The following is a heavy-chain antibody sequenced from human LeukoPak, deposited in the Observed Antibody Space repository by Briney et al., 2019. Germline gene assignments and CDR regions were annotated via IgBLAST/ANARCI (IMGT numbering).Heavy chain of an antibody. D-gene: IGHD3-10*01. J-gene: IGHJ4*02. V-gene: IGHV4-30-2*01. CDR2: IYHSGST. Sequence: PSETLSLTCTVSGGSISSDFHYWSWIRRPPGKGLEWIGYIYHSGSTYYNPSLKSRVTISVDRSKNQFSLKLSSVTAADTAVYYCARDGGRGLIHYWGQGTLVTVSS. CDR3: ARDGGRGLIHY. CDR1: GGSISSDFHY.